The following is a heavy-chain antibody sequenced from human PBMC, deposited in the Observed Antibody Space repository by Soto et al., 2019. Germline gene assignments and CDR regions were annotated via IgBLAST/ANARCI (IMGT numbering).Heavy chain of an antibody. CDR1: GGSFSGYY. V-gene: IGHV4-34*01. Sequence: PSETLSLTCAVYGGSFSGYYWSWIRQPPGKGLEWIGEINHSGSTNYNPSLKSRVTISVDTSKNQFSLKLSSVTAADTAVYYCARVFFNYYGSGSYSLDYRGQGTLVTVSS. D-gene: IGHD3-10*01. J-gene: IGHJ4*02. CDR3: ARVFFNYYGSGSYSLDY. CDR2: INHSGST.